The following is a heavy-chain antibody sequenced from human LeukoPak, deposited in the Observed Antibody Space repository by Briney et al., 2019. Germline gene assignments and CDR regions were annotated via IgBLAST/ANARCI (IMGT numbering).Heavy chain of an antibody. CDR1: GGTFSSYA. Sequence: ASVKVSCKASGGTFSSYAISWVRQAPGQGLEWMGGIIPIFGTANYAQKFQGRVTITADESTSTDYMELSSLRSEDTAVYYCARGPGYSYGLSDYWGQGTLVTVSS. V-gene: IGHV1-69*13. J-gene: IGHJ4*02. CDR3: ARGPGYSYGLSDY. CDR2: IIPIFGTA. D-gene: IGHD5-18*01.